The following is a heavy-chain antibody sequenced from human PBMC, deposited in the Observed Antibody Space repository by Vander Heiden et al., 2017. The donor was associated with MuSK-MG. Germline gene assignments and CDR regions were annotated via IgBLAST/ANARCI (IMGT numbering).Heavy chain of an antibody. Sequence: QLVESGGGVVQPGGSLRLSCAASGFVFSARGMQWVRQAPGKGLEWVAVIFNNGNTHYSDAVRGRFTIARDNSRNTLYLQMSSLRVEDTAVYYCATDYTTRGWSDFWGQGTLVTVPP. V-gene: IGHV3-33*01. CDR2: IFNNGNT. CDR3: ATDYTTRGWSDF. CDR1: GFVFSARG. J-gene: IGHJ4*02. D-gene: IGHD6-19*01.